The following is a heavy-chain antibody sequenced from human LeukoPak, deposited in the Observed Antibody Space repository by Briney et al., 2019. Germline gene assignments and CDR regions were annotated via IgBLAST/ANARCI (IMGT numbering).Heavy chain of an antibody. CDR1: GYTFTGYY. CDR3: AKPLGGDRAAIGTSDAFQF. CDR2: INPNSGGT. D-gene: IGHD3-16*01. J-gene: IGHJ3*01. V-gene: IGHV1-2*02. Sequence: ASVKVSCKASGYTFTGYYMHWVRQAPGQGLEWMGWINPNSGGTNYAQKFQGRVTMTRDTSISTAYMELKRLTPDDTAVYYCAKPLGGDRAAIGTSDAFQFWGQGTIITVSS.